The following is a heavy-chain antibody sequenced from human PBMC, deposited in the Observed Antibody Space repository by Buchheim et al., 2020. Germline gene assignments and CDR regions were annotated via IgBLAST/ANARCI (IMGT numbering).Heavy chain of an antibody. CDR2: IDPSDGHS. Sequence: QVKLVQSGAEVKKPGASVKVSCKASGYTFTNYYMHWVRQAPGQGLEWMGLIDPSDGHSDYAQKLQGRVTMTRDTSTSHFYMELSSLGSEDTAVYYCARGVETWIADHWGQGTL. CDR1: GYTFTNYY. V-gene: IGHV1-46*03. CDR3: ARGVETWIADH. D-gene: IGHD5-12*01. J-gene: IGHJ4*02.